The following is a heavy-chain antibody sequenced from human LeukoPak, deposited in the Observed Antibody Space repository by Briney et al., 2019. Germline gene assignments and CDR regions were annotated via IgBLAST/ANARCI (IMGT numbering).Heavy chain of an antibody. CDR1: GYTFTSYA. J-gene: IGHJ4*02. D-gene: IGHD5-18*01. Sequence: GASVKVSCKASGYTFTSYAMHWVRQAPGQRLEWMGWINAGNGNTKYSQKFQGRVTITRDTSASTAYMELSSLRFEDTAVYYCARGRIQLPPTASSLDYWGQGTLVTVSS. V-gene: IGHV1-3*01. CDR3: ARGRIQLPPTASSLDY. CDR2: INAGNGNT.